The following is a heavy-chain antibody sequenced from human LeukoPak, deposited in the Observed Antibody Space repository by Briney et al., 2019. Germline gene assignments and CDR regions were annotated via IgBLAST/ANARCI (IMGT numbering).Heavy chain of an antibody. V-gene: IGHV3-74*01. CDR3: ATSRTFDY. Sequence: GGSLRLSCAASGFTFSSHWMHWVRQAPGKGLVWASVISPDGSTTNYAEPVKGRFTISRDNAKNTVYLQMNSLRAEDTAVYYCATSRTFDYWGQGTLVTVSS. D-gene: IGHD2-8*01. CDR1: GFTFSSHW. CDR2: ISPDGSTT. J-gene: IGHJ4*02.